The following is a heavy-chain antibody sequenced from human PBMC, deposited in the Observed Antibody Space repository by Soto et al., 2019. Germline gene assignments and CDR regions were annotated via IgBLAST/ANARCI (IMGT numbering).Heavy chain of an antibody. J-gene: IGHJ6*02. CDR3: ARDTVATTTGYYYYGMDV. CDR1: GGSVSSGSYY. Sequence: TLSLTCTVSGGSVSSGSYYWSWIRQPPGKGLEWIGYIYYSGSTNYNPSLKSRVTISVDTSKNQFSLKLSSVTAADTAVYYCARDTVATTTGYYYYGMDVWGQGTTVTVSS. V-gene: IGHV4-61*01. D-gene: IGHD5-12*01. CDR2: IYYSGST.